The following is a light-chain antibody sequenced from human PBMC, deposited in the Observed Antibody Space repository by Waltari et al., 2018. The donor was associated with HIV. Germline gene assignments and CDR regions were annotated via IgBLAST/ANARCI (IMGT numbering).Light chain of an antibody. CDR1: QGIGSW. Sequence: DIQMTQSPRAVSAFIGDRVIITCRASQGIGSWLAWYRQRAGQAPDLLIHDASTLTSGVPSRFSGGGSVTRFSLTINSFQPEDLATYYCQQTYIFPLTFGPGT. CDR3: QQTYIFPLT. CDR2: DAS. V-gene: IGKV1-12*01. J-gene: IGKJ2*01.